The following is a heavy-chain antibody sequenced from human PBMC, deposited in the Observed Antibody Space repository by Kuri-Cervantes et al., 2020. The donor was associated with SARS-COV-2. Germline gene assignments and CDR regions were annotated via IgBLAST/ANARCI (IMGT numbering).Heavy chain of an antibody. V-gene: IGHV1-2*02. J-gene: IGHJ4*02. CDR3: ARPMYSGSYYGGWGTFDY. CDR2: INPNSGGT. D-gene: IGHD1-26*01. Sequence: ASVKVSCKASGYTFTGYYMHWMRQAPGQGLEWMGWINPNSGGTNYAQKFQGRVTMTRDTSISTAYMELSRLRSDDTAVYYCARPMYSGSYYGGWGTFDYWGQGTLVTVSS. CDR1: GYTFTGYY.